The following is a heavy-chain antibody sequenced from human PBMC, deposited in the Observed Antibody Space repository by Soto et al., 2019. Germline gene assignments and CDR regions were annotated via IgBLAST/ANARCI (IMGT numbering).Heavy chain of an antibody. CDR2: MYSGGTT. D-gene: IGHD2-15*01. CDR1: GFTVSSKY. CDR3: ASHESGGSYWYFAL. Sequence: EVQLVESGGGLIQPGVSLRLSCTASGFTVSSKYMSWVRQAPGKGLEWVSVMYSGGTTYYADSVKGRFTISRDNSKNILYLQMNSLKAEDTAVYYCASHESGGSYWYFALWGRGTLVTVSS. J-gene: IGHJ2*01. V-gene: IGHV3-53*01.